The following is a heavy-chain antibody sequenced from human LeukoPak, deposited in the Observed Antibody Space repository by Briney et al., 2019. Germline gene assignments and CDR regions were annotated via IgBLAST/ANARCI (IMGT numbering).Heavy chain of an antibody. J-gene: IGHJ4*02. CDR3: TRVASGDSSPSDY. V-gene: IGHV4-4*07. CDR2: VYTSGST. CDR1: GVSISSYS. Sequence: SQTLSLTCPLSGVSISSYSWIWIRQPAGEGLEYIGLVYTSGSTLTNPSLRSRVTIFADKSTNQVSLTMISVTAADTDVYYCTRVASGDSSPSDYWGQGSLVTVSS. D-gene: IGHD1-26*01.